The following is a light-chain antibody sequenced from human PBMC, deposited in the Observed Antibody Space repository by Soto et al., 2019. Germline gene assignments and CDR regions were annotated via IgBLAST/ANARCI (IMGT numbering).Light chain of an antibody. Sequence: IEMTQSPATLSVPPGDTATLSCRASQSVSSNVAWYQRRPGQAPRLLIYGASTRATGIPARFSGSGSGTHFTLTISSLQSEDFALYYWQQYNNWPPWTFGQGTKVEIK. CDR3: QQYNNWPPWT. CDR1: QSVSSN. J-gene: IGKJ1*01. CDR2: GAS. V-gene: IGKV3-15*01.